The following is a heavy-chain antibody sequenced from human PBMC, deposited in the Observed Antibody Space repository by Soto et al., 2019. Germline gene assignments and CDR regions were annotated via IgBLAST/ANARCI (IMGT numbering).Heavy chain of an antibody. CDR3: ARVRGDSRSYLGYYYYAMDV. V-gene: IGHV4-4*02. J-gene: IGHJ6*02. CDR2: IYHSGST. CDR1: GGSISSSNW. Sequence: SETLSLTCAVSGGSISSSNWWSWVRQPPGKGLEWIGEIYHSGSTNYNPSLKSRVTISVDKSKNQFSLKLSSVTAADTAVYYCARVRGDSRSYLGYYYYAMDVWGQGTTVTVSS. D-gene: IGHD1-26*01.